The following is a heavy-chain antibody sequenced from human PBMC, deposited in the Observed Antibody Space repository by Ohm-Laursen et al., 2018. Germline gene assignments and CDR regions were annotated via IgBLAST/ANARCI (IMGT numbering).Heavy chain of an antibody. CDR1: GFTFSSYA. CDR3: AKERYYDFWSGYYHY. CDR2: ISGSGGST. Sequence: SLRLSCTAPGFTFSSYAMSWVRQAPGKGLEWVSAISGSGGSTYYADSVKGRFTISRDNSKNTLYLQMNSLRAEDTAVYYCAKERYYDFWSGYYHYWGQGTLVTVSS. V-gene: IGHV3-23*01. D-gene: IGHD3-3*01. J-gene: IGHJ4*02.